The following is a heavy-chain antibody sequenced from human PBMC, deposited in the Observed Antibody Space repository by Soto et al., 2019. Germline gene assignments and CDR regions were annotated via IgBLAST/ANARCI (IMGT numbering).Heavy chain of an antibody. CDR1: GFTFSDHH. V-gene: IGHV3-72*01. CDR3: GGVGATRAY. Sequence: EVQLVESGGALVQPGGSLRLSCAASGFTFSDHHMDWVRQAPGKGLEWVGRTRNKGNSYTTEYAASVKGRFTISRDESSNSLYLQMNRLKTGDTAVYYGGGVGATRAYWGQGTLITVSS. J-gene: IGHJ4*02. CDR2: TRNKGNSYTT. D-gene: IGHD1-26*01.